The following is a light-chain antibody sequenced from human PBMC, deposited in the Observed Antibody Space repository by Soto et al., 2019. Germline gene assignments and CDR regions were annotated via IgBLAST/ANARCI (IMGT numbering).Light chain of an antibody. J-gene: IGKJ4*01. CDR1: EAIDDW. Sequence: GDRVTITCRASEAIDDWLAWYQQKPGKAPKLLIYRASNLESGVPSRFSGRGFATEFTLTISSLQPDDVATYYCQEYNSYFGGGTKVEIK. V-gene: IGKV1-5*03. CDR2: RAS. CDR3: QEYNSY.